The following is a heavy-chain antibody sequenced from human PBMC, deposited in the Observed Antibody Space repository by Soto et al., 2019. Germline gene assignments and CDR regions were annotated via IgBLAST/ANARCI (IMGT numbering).Heavy chain of an antibody. V-gene: IGHV1-2*04. D-gene: IGHD1-26*01. J-gene: IGHJ3*02. CDR2: INPNSGGT. CDR1: GYTFTGYY. CDR3: ARGKIVGATTGAFDI. Sequence: ASVKVSCKASGYTFTGYYMHWVRQAPGQGLEWMGWINPNSGGTNYAQKFQGWVTITRDTSISTAYMELSRLRSDDTAVYYCARGKIVGATTGAFDIWGQGTMVTVSS.